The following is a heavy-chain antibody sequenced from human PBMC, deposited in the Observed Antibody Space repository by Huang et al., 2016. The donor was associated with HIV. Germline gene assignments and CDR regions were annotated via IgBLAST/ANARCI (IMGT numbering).Heavy chain of an antibody. CDR2: INPKGGGT. CDR3: ARDWSFGSSTSPAD. D-gene: IGHD6-6*01. Sequence: QVQLVQSGAEVKNPGDSVRVSCKASGYTFTDSNIHWVRKAPGQGLEWMGWINPKGGGTIYAQRFQGRITMTRDTTISTVHMDLRRIQSDDTAVYFCARDWSFGSSTSPADWGQGTLVTVSS. CDR1: GYTFTDSN. J-gene: IGHJ4*02. V-gene: IGHV1-2*02.